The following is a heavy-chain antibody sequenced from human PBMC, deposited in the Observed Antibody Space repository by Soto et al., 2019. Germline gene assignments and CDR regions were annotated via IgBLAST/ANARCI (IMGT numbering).Heavy chain of an antibody. Sequence: GGSLRLSCAASGFAFNRYSMNWVRQAPGKGLEWVSFISSSSAAIFYTDSVKGRFTISRDNAKNSLYLQMNNLRDEDTAVYYCARTEDRSGYYYDAFDNWGHGTMVTVSS. D-gene: IGHD3-22*01. CDR1: GFAFNRYS. J-gene: IGHJ3*02. V-gene: IGHV3-48*02. CDR2: ISSSSAAI. CDR3: ARTEDRSGYYYDAFDN.